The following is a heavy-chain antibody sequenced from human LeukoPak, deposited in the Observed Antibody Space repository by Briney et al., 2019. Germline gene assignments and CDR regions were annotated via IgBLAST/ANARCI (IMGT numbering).Heavy chain of an antibody. V-gene: IGHV3-64*01. D-gene: IGHD2-15*01. CDR3: ARKGGQCSGGTCYYEY. Sequence: GGSLRLSCAASGFTFSTYDMHWVRQAPGKGLEYVSAISTNGGSTYYASSVKDRFTISRDNSENMLFLQMGSLRVEDTAVYYCARKGGQCSGGTCYYEYWGQGTLVTVSS. CDR2: ISTNGGST. CDR1: GFTFSTYD. J-gene: IGHJ4*02.